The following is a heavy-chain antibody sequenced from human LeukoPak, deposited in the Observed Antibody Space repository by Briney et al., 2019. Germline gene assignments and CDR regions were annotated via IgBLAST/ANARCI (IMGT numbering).Heavy chain of an antibody. D-gene: IGHD5-24*01. V-gene: IGHV1-8*03. CDR3: ARAKSPRRWLQLLLDY. J-gene: IGHJ4*02. CDR2: MNPNSGNT. Sequence: ASVKVSCKASGHTFTSYDINWVRQATGQGLEWMGWMNPNSGNTGYAQKFQGRVTITRNTSISTAYMELSSLRSEDTAVYYCARAKSPRRWLQLLLDYWGQGTLVTVSS. CDR1: GHTFTSYD.